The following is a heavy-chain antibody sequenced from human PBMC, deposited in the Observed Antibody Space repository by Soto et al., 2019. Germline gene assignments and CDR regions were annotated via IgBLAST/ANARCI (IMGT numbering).Heavy chain of an antibody. CDR2: ISGSGGST. CDR1: GFTFSSYA. J-gene: IGHJ4*02. V-gene: IGHV3-23*01. CDR3: AKDWLAVRGEPPTD. Sequence: EVQLLESGGGLVQPGGSLRLSCAASGFTFSSYAMSWVRQAPGKGLEWVSAISGSGGSTYYADSVKGRFTISRDNSKNTQYLQMNSLRAEDTAVYYCAKDWLAVRGEPPTDWGQGTLVTVSS. D-gene: IGHD3-10*01.